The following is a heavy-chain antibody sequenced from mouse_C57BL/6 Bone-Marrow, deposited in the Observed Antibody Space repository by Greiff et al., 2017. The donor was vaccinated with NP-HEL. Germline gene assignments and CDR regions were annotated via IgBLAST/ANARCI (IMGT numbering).Heavy chain of an antibody. CDR3: ARGAY. V-gene: IGHV1-80*01. Sequence: QVQLKQSGAELVKPGASVKISCKASGYEFSNYWMNWVKQRPGQGLEWIGQIYPGDGDTNYNGKFKDKATLTADKSSSTAYMQHSRLTSEDSAVYFCARGAYWGQGTLVTVSA. J-gene: IGHJ3*01. CDR1: GYEFSNYW. CDR2: IYPGDGDT.